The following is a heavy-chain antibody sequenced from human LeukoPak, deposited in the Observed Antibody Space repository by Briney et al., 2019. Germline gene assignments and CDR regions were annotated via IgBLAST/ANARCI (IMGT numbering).Heavy chain of an antibody. J-gene: IGHJ4*02. CDR1: GFTFSSYS. D-gene: IGHD3-22*01. V-gene: IGHV3-21*01. Sequence: PGGSLRLSCAASGFTFSSYSMNWVRQAPGKGLEWISSIRSSSSYIYYADSVKGRFTISRDNAKNSLYLQMNSLRAEDTAVYYCARAFSHYYDSSGYRPEDYWGQGTLVTVSS. CDR3: ARAFSHYYDSSGYRPEDY. CDR2: IRSSSSYI.